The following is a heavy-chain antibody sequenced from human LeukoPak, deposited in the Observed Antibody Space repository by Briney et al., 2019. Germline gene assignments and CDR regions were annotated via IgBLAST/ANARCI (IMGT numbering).Heavy chain of an antibody. CDR1: GFTFSSYW. CDR3: AKVGAAGTAYYFDY. Sequence: GGSLRLSCAASGFTFSSYWMSWVRQAPGKGLEWVANIKQDGSEKYYVDSVKGRFTISRDNAKNSLYLQMNSLRAEDTAVYYCAKVGAAGTAYYFDYWGQGILVTVSS. V-gene: IGHV3-7*01. CDR2: IKQDGSEK. J-gene: IGHJ4*02. D-gene: IGHD6-13*01.